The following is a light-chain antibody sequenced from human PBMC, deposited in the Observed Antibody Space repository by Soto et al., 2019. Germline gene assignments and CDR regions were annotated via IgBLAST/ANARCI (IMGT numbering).Light chain of an antibody. CDR1: QDIDTY. CDR3: RQAKSLLT. Sequence: DIQMTQSPSSVSASVGDSVTITCRASQDIDTYLAWYQQQKGRAPKLLIYSASTFEYGVPSRFSGRGSGTDFTLTISSLQPEDFATYYCRQAKSLLTFGGGTKVAVK. J-gene: IGKJ4*01. CDR2: SAS. V-gene: IGKV1-12*01.